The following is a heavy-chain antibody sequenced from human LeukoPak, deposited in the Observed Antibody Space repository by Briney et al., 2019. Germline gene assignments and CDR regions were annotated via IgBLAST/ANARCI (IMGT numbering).Heavy chain of an antibody. CDR1: GGSISSSSYY. J-gene: IGHJ4*02. D-gene: IGHD6-19*01. CDR3: ARHARMYSSGWYAN. V-gene: IGHV4-39*01. Sequence: RSSETLSLTCTVSGGSISSSSYYWGWIRQPPGKGLEWIGSIYYSGSTYYNPSLKSRVTISVDTSKNQFSLKLSSVTAADTAVYYCARHARMYSSGWYANWGQGTLVTVSS. CDR2: IYYSGST.